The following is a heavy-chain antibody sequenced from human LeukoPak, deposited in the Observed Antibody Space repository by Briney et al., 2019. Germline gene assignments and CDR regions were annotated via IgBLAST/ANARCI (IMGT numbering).Heavy chain of an antibody. Sequence: PSETLSLTCTVSGGSISSYYRSWIRQPPGKGLEWIGYIYYSGSTNYNPSLKSRVTISVDTSKNQFSLKLSSVTAADTAVYYCARGGSYYEPFDYWGQGTLVTVSS. CDR2: IYYSGST. J-gene: IGHJ4*02. V-gene: IGHV4-59*01. D-gene: IGHD1-26*01. CDR3: ARGGSYYEPFDY. CDR1: GGSISSYY.